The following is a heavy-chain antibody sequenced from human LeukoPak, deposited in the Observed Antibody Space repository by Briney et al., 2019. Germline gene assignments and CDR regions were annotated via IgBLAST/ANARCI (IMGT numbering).Heavy chain of an antibody. V-gene: IGHV3-23*01. CDR3: AKSQVPWYYYYMNV. Sequence: KTGGSLRLSCAASGFTFSSYAMSWVRQAPGKGLEWVSAISGSGGSTYYADSVKGRFTISRDNSKNTLYLQMNSLRAEDTAVYYCAKSQVPWYYYYMNVWGKGTTVTVSS. J-gene: IGHJ6*03. CDR2: ISGSGGST. CDR1: GFTFSSYA.